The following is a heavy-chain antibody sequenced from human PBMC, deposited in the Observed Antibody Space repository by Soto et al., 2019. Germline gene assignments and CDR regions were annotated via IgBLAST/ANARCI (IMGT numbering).Heavy chain of an antibody. CDR1: GGSLTSSKS. Sequence: SETRSLACAFSGGSLTSSKSWTWVRPPPGQGLEWIGEIYRTGSTNYNPSLKSRVTISLDKSENQFSLKVTSLTAADTAVYYCASRDPGTSVDYWGQGTLVTVSS. V-gene: IGHV4-4*02. CDR3: ASRDPGTSVDY. CDR2: IYRTGST. J-gene: IGHJ4*02. D-gene: IGHD1-7*01.